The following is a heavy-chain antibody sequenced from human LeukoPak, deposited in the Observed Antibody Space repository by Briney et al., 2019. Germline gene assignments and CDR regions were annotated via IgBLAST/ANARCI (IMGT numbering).Heavy chain of an antibody. Sequence: SVKVSCKASGGTFSSYAISWVRQAPGQGLEWMGGIIPIFGIANYAQKFQGRVTITADESTSTAYMELSSLRSEDTAVYYCARVRSIYDSSGYYSLYYFDYWGQGTLVTVSS. D-gene: IGHD3-22*01. CDR1: GGTFSSYA. CDR3: ARVRSIYDSSGYYSLYYFDY. CDR2: IIPIFGIA. V-gene: IGHV1-69*01. J-gene: IGHJ4*02.